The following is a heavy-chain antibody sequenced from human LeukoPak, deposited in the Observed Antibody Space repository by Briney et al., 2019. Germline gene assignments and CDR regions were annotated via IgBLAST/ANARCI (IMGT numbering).Heavy chain of an antibody. Sequence: GGSLRLSCAASGLTFSIYTMNWVRQAPGKGLEWVSSIYSGSGYIHYADSVRGRFTISRDNAKNSLYLQMNSLRAEDTAVYYCARDGGSAYDYWGQGALVTVSS. D-gene: IGHD3-10*01. J-gene: IGHJ4*02. CDR1: GLTFSIYT. CDR2: IYSGSGYI. V-gene: IGHV3-21*01. CDR3: ARDGGSAYDY.